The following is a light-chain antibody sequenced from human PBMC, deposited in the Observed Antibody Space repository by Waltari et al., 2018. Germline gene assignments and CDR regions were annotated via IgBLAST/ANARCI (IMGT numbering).Light chain of an antibody. J-gene: IGKJ4*01. CDR2: WAS. CDR1: QNVLFTSNDKNY. CDR3: QQYYNPPLT. V-gene: IGKV4-1*01. Sequence: DIVMTQSPDSLAVSLGERATINCKSSQNVLFTSNDKNYLAWYQQKAGQPPKLLIYWASTRKSGVPDRFSDSGSGTDFTLTISSLQAEDVAVYYCQQYYNPPLTFGGGTKVEIK.